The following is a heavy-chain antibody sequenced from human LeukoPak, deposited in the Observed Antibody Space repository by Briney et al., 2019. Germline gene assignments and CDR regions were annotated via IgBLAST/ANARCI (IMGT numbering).Heavy chain of an antibody. Sequence: PGGSLRLSCAASGFTFSNYAFHWVRQAPGKGLEYVSEISSNGDATFYANSVKARFTISRDNSKNTLYLQMGSLRAEDMAVYYCVRVGNYREFDYWGQGTLVTVSS. J-gene: IGHJ4*02. D-gene: IGHD1-7*01. CDR2: ISSNGDAT. V-gene: IGHV3-64*01. CDR1: GFTFSNYA. CDR3: VRVGNYREFDY.